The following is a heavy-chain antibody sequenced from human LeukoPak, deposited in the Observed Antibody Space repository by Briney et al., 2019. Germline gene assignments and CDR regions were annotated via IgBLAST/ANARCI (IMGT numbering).Heavy chain of an antibody. CDR3: ARAPTLLRYFDWLSDV. V-gene: IGHV4-34*01. J-gene: IGHJ6*04. D-gene: IGHD3-9*01. Sequence: SETLSLTCAVYGGSFIGYYWSWIRQPPGKGLEWIGEINHSGSTNYNPSLKSRVTISVDTSKNQFSLKLSSVTAADTAVYYCARAPTLLRYFDWLSDVWGKGTTVTVSS. CDR1: GGSFIGYY. CDR2: INHSGST.